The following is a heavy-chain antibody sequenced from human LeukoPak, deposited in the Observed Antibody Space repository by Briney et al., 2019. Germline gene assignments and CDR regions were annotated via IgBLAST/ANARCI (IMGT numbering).Heavy chain of an antibody. D-gene: IGHD6-6*01. Sequence: GASLRLSCAASGFTFSTYAMSWVRQAPGKGLEWVSAISGSGGSTYYADSVKGRFTISRDNSKNTLYLQMNSLRAEDTAVYYCAKDAGEQLVHQVPWNWFDPWGQGTLVTVSS. CDR1: GFTFSTYA. CDR2: ISGSGGST. CDR3: AKDAGEQLVHQVPWNWFDP. J-gene: IGHJ5*02. V-gene: IGHV3-23*01.